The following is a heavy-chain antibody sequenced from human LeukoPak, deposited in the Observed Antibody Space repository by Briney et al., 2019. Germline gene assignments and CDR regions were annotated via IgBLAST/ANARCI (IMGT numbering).Heavy chain of an antibody. CDR3: ARDAYGTGYYGDLDY. V-gene: IGHV3-21*01. CDR1: GFTFSSYS. CDR2: ISSSSSYI. Sequence: PGGSLRLSCAASGFTFSSYSMNWVRQAPGKGLEWVSSISSSSSYIYYADSVKGRFTISRDNAKNSLYLQMNSLRAEDTAVYYCARDAYGTGYYGDLDYWGQGTLVTVSS. J-gene: IGHJ4*02. D-gene: IGHD4-17*01.